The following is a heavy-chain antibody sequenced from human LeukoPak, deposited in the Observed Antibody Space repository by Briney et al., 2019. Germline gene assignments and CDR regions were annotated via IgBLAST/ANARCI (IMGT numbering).Heavy chain of an antibody. D-gene: IGHD3-10*01. J-gene: IGHJ4*02. CDR2: IKHDGSEK. V-gene: IGHV3-7*01. CDR3: TRDDPYFFDY. CDR1: GFTFSSYW. Sequence: GGSLRLSCAASGFTFSSYWMSWVRQAPGKGLEWVAKIKHDGSEKYYVDSVKGRFTISRDNTKNSLYLQMNTLRAEDTAVYYCTRDDPYFFDYWGQGAPVTVSS.